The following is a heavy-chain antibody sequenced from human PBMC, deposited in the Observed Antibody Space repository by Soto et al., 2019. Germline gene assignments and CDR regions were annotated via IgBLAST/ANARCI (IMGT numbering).Heavy chain of an antibody. V-gene: IGHV2-5*02. D-gene: IGHD2-21*02. Sequence: QITLKESGPTLVKPTQTLTLTCTFSGLSLSTTGVGVGWIRQPPGKALEWLALIYWDDDKRYSPSLKSRLTFTKDTSKNLVVLTMTNMDPGDTATYYCVQSRCGGDCLQSYSSHSYYGLDVWGQGTTVTVSS. CDR2: IYWDDDK. CDR1: GLSLSTTGVG. CDR3: VQSRCGGDCLQSYSSHSYYGLDV. J-gene: IGHJ6*02.